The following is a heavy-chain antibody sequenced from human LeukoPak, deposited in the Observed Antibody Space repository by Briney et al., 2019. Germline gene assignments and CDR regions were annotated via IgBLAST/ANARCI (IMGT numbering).Heavy chain of an antibody. D-gene: IGHD1-1*01. CDR3: ARDLQLTGMDV. CDR2: IWYDGSNK. V-gene: IGHV3-33*01. J-gene: IGHJ6*04. Sequence: GGSLRLSCAASGFTFSSYGMHWVRQAPGKGLEWVAVIWYDGSNKYYADSVEGRFTISRDNSDNTLFLQMNSLRAEDTAVYYCARDLQLTGMDVWGKGTTVTVSS. CDR1: GFTFSSYG.